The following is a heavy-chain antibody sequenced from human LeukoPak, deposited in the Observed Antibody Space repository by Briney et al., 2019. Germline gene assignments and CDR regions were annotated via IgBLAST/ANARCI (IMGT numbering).Heavy chain of an antibody. CDR2: ISGSGGSA. J-gene: IGHJ4*02. D-gene: IGHD2-8*01. V-gene: IGHV3-23*01. Sequence: PGGSLRLSCAASGFTFSSFAMRWVRQAPGKGLERISSISGSGGSASCVDSVRGRFTISRDNSKNTLYLQMNSLRADDTAVYFCAKGMGVDVYAKYSDSWGQGTLVTVSS. CDR3: AKGMGVDVYAKYSDS. CDR1: GFTFSSFA.